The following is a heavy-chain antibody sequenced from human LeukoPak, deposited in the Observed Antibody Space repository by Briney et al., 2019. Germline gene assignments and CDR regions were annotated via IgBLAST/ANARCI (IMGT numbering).Heavy chain of an antibody. V-gene: IGHV1-8*03. J-gene: IGHJ6*03. CDR2: MNPNSGNT. D-gene: IGHD4-11*01. CDR1: GYTFTSYD. CDR3: ARGLGNSNYYYYMDV. Sequence: ASVKVSCKASGYTFTSYDINWVRQATGQGLEWMGWMNPNSGNTGYAQKFQGRVTITRNTSISTAYMELSSLRSEDTAVYYCARGLGNSNYYYYMDVWGEGTTVTVSS.